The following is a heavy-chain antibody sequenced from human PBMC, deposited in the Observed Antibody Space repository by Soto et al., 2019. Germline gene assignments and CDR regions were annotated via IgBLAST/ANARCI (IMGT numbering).Heavy chain of an antibody. CDR1: GFTFSSYG. D-gene: IGHD2-21*01. CDR2: IWYDGSNK. Sequence: GGSLRLSCAASGFTFSSYGMHWVRQAPGKGLEWVAVIWYDGSNKYYADSVKGRFTISRDNSKNTLYLQMNSLRAEDTAVYYCARDMDVVVIAITSAFDIWGQGTMVTVSS. V-gene: IGHV3-33*01. CDR3: ARDMDVVVIAITSAFDI. J-gene: IGHJ3*02.